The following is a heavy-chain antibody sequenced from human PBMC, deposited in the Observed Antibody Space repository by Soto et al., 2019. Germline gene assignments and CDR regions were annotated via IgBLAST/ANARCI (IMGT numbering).Heavy chain of an antibody. CDR3: ARKDDNYYYYGMDV. V-gene: IGHV3-21*01. CDR2: ISSSSSYI. Sequence: EVQLVESGGGLVKPGGSLRLSCAASGFTFSSYSMNWVRQAPGKGLEWVSSISSSSSYIYYADSVKGRFTISRDNAKNSLYLQMNSLRAEDTAVYYCARKDDNYYYYGMDVWGQGTTVTVSS. CDR1: GFTFSSYS. J-gene: IGHJ6*02. D-gene: IGHD3-9*01.